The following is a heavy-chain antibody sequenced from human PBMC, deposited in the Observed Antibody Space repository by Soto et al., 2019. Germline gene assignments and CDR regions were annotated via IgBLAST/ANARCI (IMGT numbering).Heavy chain of an antibody. Sequence: QVQLQESGPGLVKPSQTLSLTCTVSGGSISSGGYYWNWIRQHPGKGLEWIGYIYYSGSTYSNPSLKSRVTISEDTSKNQFSLKLSSVTDADTAVYYCARERRKPYYVILAGSKGDAFDILGQGTMVTVSS. CDR1: GGSISSGGYY. J-gene: IGHJ3*02. CDR2: IYYSGST. D-gene: IGHD3-9*01. CDR3: ARERRKPYYVILAGSKGDAFDI. V-gene: IGHV4-31*03.